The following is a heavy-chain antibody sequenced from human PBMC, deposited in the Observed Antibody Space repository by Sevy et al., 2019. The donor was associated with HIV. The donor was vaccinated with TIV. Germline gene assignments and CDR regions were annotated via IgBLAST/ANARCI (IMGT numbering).Heavy chain of an antibody. V-gene: IGHV1-24*01. CDR3: AITREYYSDTSGYFDY. J-gene: IGHJ4*02. CDR1: RYSLNKFS. Sequence: ASVKVSCRFSRYSLNKFSMHWVRQAPGNGLEWMGSFDPEDGERIYAQKFQGRFSMTEDTSTDTAYMELSSLRPDDTAVYYCAITREYYSDTSGYFDYWGQGTLVTVSS. D-gene: IGHD3-22*01. CDR2: FDPEDGER.